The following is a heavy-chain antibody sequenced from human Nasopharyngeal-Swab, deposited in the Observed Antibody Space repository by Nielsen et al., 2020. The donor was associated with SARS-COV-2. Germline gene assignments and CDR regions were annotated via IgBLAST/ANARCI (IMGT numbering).Heavy chain of an antibody. CDR2: IRSKTYGGAP. V-gene: IGHV3-49*01. CDR3: ASSVGSFYGQGAFDI. J-gene: IGHJ3*02. Sequence: GESLKISCTTSGFTFGDYAMSWFRQAPGKGLEWVGFIRSKTYGGAPEYAASVKGRFTISRDGAESIAYLQMNSLETEDTGVYYCASSVGSFYGQGAFDIWGQGTMVTVSS. CDR1: GFTFGDYA. D-gene: IGHD1-26*01.